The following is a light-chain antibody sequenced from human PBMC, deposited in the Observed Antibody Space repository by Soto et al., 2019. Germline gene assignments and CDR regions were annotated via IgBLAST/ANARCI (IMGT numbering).Light chain of an antibody. CDR2: GAS. V-gene: IGKV3-20*01. Sequence: DIALTQSPGTLSPSPGERATLSCRASETIVNNYLAWYQQKPGQAPRLLIYGASSRATGIPDRFSGSGSGTDFTLTISRLEPEDFAVYYCQQYDTSPATFGQGTKVDIK. J-gene: IGKJ1*01. CDR1: ETIVNNY. CDR3: QQYDTSPAT.